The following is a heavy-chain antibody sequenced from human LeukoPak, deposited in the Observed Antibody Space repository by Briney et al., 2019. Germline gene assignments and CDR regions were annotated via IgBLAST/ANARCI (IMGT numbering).Heavy chain of an antibody. CDR1: GGSFSGYY. V-gene: IGHV4-34*01. J-gene: IGHJ4*02. Sequence: SETLSLTCAVYGGSFSGYYWSWIRQPPGKGLEWIGEINHSGSTNYNPSPKSRVTISVDTSKNQFSLKLSSVTAADTAVYYCARGRHYYDSSGRGAGDFDYWGQGTLVTVSS. CDR3: ARGRHYYDSSGRGAGDFDY. CDR2: INHSGST. D-gene: IGHD3-22*01.